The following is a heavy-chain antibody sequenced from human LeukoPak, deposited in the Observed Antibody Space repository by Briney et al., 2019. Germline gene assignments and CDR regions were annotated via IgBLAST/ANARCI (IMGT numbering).Heavy chain of an antibody. CDR1: GYSFTNQW. CDR2: IYPGDSDT. J-gene: IGHJ5*02. V-gene: IGHV5-51*01. CDR3: ARGGKSDNWYDP. Sequence: GESLKISCKGYGYSFTNQWIGWVRQLPGKGLEWMGIIYPGDSDTRYSPSFQGQVAISADESSSTAYLQWINLKASDTGIYYCARGGKSDNWYDPWGQGTLVTVSS. D-gene: IGHD3-16*01.